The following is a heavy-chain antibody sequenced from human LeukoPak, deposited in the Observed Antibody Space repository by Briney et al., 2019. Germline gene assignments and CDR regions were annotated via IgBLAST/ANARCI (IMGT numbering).Heavy chain of an antibody. V-gene: IGHV4-4*09. J-gene: IGHJ6*02. Sequence: SETLSLTCTVSGGSISSYYWSWIQQPPGKGLEWIGYIYTSGSTNYNPSLKSRVTISVHTSKNQFSLKLSSVTAADTAVYYCARFKERPYYYGMDVWGQGTTVTVSS. CDR3: ARFKERPYYYGMDV. CDR2: IYTSGST. CDR1: GGSISSYY. D-gene: IGHD1-26*01.